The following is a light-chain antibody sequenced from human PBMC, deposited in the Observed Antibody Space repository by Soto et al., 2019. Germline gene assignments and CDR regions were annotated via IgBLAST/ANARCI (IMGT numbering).Light chain of an antibody. CDR3: SSFAGNNNLV. CDR2: EVS. CDR1: SSDVGGYNY. J-gene: IGLJ2*01. V-gene: IGLV2-8*01. Sequence: QSALTQPPSASGSPGQSVTISCTGTSSDVGGYNYVSWYKQHPGKAPKLMISEVSKPPSGVPDRFSGYKSGNTASLTVSGLQAEDEADYYCSSFAGNNNLVVGGGTKLTVL.